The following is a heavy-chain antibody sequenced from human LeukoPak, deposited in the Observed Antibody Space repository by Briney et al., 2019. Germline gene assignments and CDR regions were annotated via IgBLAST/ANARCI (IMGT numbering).Heavy chain of an antibody. CDR1: GFTFSSYW. J-gene: IGHJ5*02. D-gene: IGHD3-10*01. CDR2: INSDGSST. Sequence: GGSLRLSCAASGFTFSSYWMHWVRQAPGKGLVWVSRINSDGSSTSYADSVEGRFTISRDNAKNTLYLQMNSLRAEDTAVYYCARGRSPGYNWFDPWGQGTLVTVSS. CDR3: ARGRSPGYNWFDP. V-gene: IGHV3-74*01.